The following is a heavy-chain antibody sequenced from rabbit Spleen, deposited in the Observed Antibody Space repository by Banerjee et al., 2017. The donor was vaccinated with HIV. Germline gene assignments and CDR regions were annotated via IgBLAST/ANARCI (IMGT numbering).Heavy chain of an antibody. CDR1: GVSFSDKDV. CDR2: INIVTGKS. J-gene: IGHJ4*01. Sequence: QEQLVESGGGLVKPEGSLTLTCKASGVSFSDKDVMCWVRQAPGKGLEWIACINIVTGKSVYASWAKGRFIISRTSSTTVTLQMTSLTAADTATYFCARDLVAVIGWNFNLWGPGTLVTVS. D-gene: IGHD1-1*01. V-gene: IGHV1S45*01. CDR3: ARDLVAVIGWNFNL.